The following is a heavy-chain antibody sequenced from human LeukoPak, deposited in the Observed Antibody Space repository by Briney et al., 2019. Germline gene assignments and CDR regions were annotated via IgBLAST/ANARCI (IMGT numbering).Heavy chain of an antibody. J-gene: IGHJ4*02. CDR2: ISSSSSTI. D-gene: IGHD5-12*01. Sequence: GGSLRLSCAASGFTFSSYSMNWVRQAPGKGLEWVSYISSSSSTIYYADSVKGRFTISRDNAKNSLYLQMNSLRAEDTAIYYCAREGGFGGYDLDYWGQGTLVTVSS. V-gene: IGHV3-48*01. CDR3: AREGGFGGYDLDY. CDR1: GFTFSSYS.